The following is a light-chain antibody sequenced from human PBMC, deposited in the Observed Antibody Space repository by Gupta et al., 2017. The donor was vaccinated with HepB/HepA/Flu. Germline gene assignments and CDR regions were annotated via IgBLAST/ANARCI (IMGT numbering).Light chain of an antibody. Sequence: QSALTQPPSVSGSPGQSVTISCTGTSSDIGTYNRVSWYQQSPGTAPKLIIYEVNNRPSGVPDRFSGSKSGYTASLTISGLQAADEADYHCTSYTDSRTWVFGGGTKLTVL. CDR2: EVN. J-gene: IGLJ3*02. CDR1: SSDIGTYNR. CDR3: TSYTDSRTWV. V-gene: IGLV2-18*02.